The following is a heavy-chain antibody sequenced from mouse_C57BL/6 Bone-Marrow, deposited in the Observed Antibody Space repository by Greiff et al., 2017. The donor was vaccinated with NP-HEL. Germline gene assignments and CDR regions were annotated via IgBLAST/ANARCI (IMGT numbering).Heavy chain of an antibody. V-gene: IGHV1-59*01. J-gene: IGHJ3*01. CDR3: ARVYAFAY. CDR1: GYTFTSYW. Sequence: VKLQQPGAELVRPGTSVKLSCKASGYTFTSYWMHWVKQRPGQGLEWIGVIDPSDSYTNYNQKFKGKATLTVDTSSSTAYMQLSSLTSEDSAVYYCARVYAFAYWGQGTLVTVSA. D-gene: IGHD2-10*02. CDR2: IDPSDSYT.